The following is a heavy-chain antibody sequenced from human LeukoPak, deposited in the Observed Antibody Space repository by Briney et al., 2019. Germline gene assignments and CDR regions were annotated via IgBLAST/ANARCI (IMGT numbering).Heavy chain of an antibody. J-gene: IGHJ4*02. V-gene: IGHV3-21*01. Sequence: GGSLRLSCAASGFTFSSYSMTWVRQAPGKGLEWVSSISSSSSYIYYADSVKGRFTISRDNAKNSLYLQMNSLRAEGTAVYYCARGRIAAAITFDYWGQGTLVTVSS. D-gene: IGHD6-13*01. CDR1: GFTFSSYS. CDR2: ISSSSSYI. CDR3: ARGRIAAAITFDY.